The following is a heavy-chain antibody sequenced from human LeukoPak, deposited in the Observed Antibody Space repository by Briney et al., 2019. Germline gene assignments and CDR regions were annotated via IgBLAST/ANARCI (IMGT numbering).Heavy chain of an antibody. V-gene: IGHV3-23*01. CDR2: ITGSGGNT. CDR3: AKAASSSWPSYYYGMDV. CDR1: GFLFSSYS. J-gene: IGHJ6*02. Sequence: GRPLRLSCAASGFLFSSYSMSWVRQDPGLGLEWISVITGSGGNTYYADSVKGRFTISKDNSKNTVYLQMSSLRVDETAVYYCAKAASSSWPSYYYGMDVWGQGTTVTVSS. D-gene: IGHD6-13*01.